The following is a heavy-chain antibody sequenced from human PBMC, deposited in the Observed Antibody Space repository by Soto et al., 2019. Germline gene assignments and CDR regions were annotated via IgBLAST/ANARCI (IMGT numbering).Heavy chain of an antibody. V-gene: IGHV3-15*07. CDR1: GFIFTDAG. J-gene: IGHJ4*02. CDR2: VKTKADGGTA. Sequence: EVQLVESGGGLVKPGGPLKISGVALGFIFTDAGRNWVGRAPGKGLEWVGHVKTKADGGTADYAASVKGRFTVSRDDSKNTLFLEMNSLKNEDTGIYYCTTLGPSWGQGTLVAVSS. CDR3: TTLGPS.